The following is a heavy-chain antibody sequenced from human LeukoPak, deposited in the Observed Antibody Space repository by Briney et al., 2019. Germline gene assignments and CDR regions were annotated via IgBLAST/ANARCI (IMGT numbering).Heavy chain of an antibody. Sequence: GGSLRLSCAASGFTFSSYAMSWVRQAPGKGLEWVSAISGSGGSTYYADSVKGRFTISRDNSKNTLYLQMNSLRAEDTAVYYCAKEAVDYDILTGYYTTGYFDYWGQGTLVTVSS. CDR1: GFTFSSYA. D-gene: IGHD3-9*01. J-gene: IGHJ4*02. V-gene: IGHV3-23*01. CDR2: ISGSGGST. CDR3: AKEAVDYDILTGYYTTGYFDY.